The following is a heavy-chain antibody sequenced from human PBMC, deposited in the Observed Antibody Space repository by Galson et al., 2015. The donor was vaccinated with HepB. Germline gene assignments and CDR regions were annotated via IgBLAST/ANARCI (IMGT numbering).Heavy chain of an antibody. Sequence: SLRLSCAASGFTSSTYGMYWVRQAPGKGLEWVSTIWFDGSNEDYADSVKGRFTISRDNAKNTLYLEINSVRAEDTAVYYCARRGTSSGYYYADYWGQGTLVTVSS. CDR1: GFTSSTYG. D-gene: IGHD3-22*01. V-gene: IGHV3-33*01. CDR2: IWFDGSNE. CDR3: ARRGTSSGYYYADY. J-gene: IGHJ4*02.